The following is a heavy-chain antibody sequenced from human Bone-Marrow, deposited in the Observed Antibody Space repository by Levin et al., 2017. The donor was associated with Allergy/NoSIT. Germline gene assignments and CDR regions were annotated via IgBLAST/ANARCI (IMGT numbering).Heavy chain of an antibody. CDR3: TTYNWGADFDY. V-gene: IGHV3-74*01. D-gene: IGHD1-1*01. CDR1: GFTFSTLW. Sequence: LSLTCAASGFTFSTLWMHWVRQAPGKGLVWVSRINSDGSRITYADSVKGRFTISRDNAKNTLYLQMNSLRAEDTAVYYCTTYNWGADFDYWGQGTLVTVSS. J-gene: IGHJ4*02. CDR2: INSDGSRI.